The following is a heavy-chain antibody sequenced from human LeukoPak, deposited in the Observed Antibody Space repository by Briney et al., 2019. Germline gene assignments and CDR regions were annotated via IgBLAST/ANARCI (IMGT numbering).Heavy chain of an antibody. CDR2: IIPIFGTA. CDR3: ASPSPYGSGSYPFDY. V-gene: IGHV1-69*13. D-gene: IGHD3-10*01. J-gene: IGHJ4*02. CDR1: GGTFSSYA. Sequence: SVEVSCKASGGTFSSYAISWVRQAPGQGLEWMGGIIPIFGTANYAQKFQGRVTITADESTSTAYMELSSLRSEDTAVYYCASPSPYGSGSYPFDYWGQGTLVTVSS.